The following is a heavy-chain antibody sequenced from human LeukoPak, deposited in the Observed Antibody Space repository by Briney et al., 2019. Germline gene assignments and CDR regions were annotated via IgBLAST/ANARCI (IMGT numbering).Heavy chain of an antibody. D-gene: IGHD2-2*01. CDR2: IYHSGST. CDR3: ARGPVIPAAIDDFWDYFDY. CDR1: GYSISSGYY. J-gene: IGHJ4*02. V-gene: IGHV4-38-2*01. Sequence: SETLSLTCAVSGYSISSGYYWGWIRQPPGKGLEWIGSIYHSGSTYYNPSLKSRVTISVDTSKNQFSLKLSSVTAADTAVYYCARGPVIPAAIDDFWDYFDYWGQGTLVTVSS.